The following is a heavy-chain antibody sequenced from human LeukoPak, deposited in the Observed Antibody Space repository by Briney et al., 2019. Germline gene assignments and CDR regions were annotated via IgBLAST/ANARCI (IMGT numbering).Heavy chain of an antibody. CDR1: GFTVSSNY. CDR2: ISGSGGST. J-gene: IGHJ4*02. V-gene: IGHV3-23*01. D-gene: IGHD6-19*01. Sequence: GGSLRLSCAASGFTVSSNYMSWVRQAPGKGLEWVSAISGSGGSTYYADSVKGRFTISRDNSKNTLYLQMNSLRAEDTAVYYCAKAQGQWLVRGLFDYWGQGTLVTVSS. CDR3: AKAQGQWLVRGLFDY.